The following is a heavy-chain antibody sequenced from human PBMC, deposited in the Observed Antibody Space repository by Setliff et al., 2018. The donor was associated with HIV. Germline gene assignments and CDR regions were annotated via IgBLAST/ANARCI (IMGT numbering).Heavy chain of an antibody. CDR2: IYPDESDS. CDR3: ATVDMGYYYDSSGYSHFDH. CDR1: GYSFPTYW. Sequence: GESLKISCKGSGYSFPTYWIAWVRQMPGKGLEWMGVIYPDESDSRYSPSFRGQVTISADKSINTAYLQWSSLKASETAMYYCATVDMGYYYDSSGYSHFDHWGQGTLVTVSS. V-gene: IGHV5-51*01. D-gene: IGHD3-22*01. J-gene: IGHJ4*02.